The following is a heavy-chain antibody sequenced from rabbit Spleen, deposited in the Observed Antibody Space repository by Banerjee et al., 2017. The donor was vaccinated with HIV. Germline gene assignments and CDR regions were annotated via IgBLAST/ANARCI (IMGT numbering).Heavy chain of an antibody. Sequence: QQQLEESGGGLVKPEGSLTLTCTASGFSLSSYYMCWVRQAPGKGLDWIACTYGGVDGGTYYASWAKGRFTISRTSSTTVTLQMTSLTVADTATYFCARDTSSSFSSYGMDLWGPGTLVTVS. D-gene: IGHD1-1*01. J-gene: IGHJ6*01. V-gene: IGHV1S45*01. CDR2: TYGGVDGGT. CDR1: GFSLSSYY. CDR3: ARDTSSSFSSYGMDL.